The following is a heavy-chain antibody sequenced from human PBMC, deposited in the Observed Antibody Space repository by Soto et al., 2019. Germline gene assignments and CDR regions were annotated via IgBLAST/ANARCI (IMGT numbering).Heavy chain of an antibody. Sequence: QITLKESGPALVEPTQTLTLTCTFSGFSLSAPGAGVAWIRQPPGKALEWLAFIYWNGEKRFSPSLKTRLTVNRDSSRNEVVLTVTDMDAVDSGTYFCAHVAQQYFFDFWGPGTQVPV. CDR3: AHVAQQYFFDF. CDR2: IYWNGEK. V-gene: IGHV2-5*01. CDR1: GFSLSAPGAG. J-gene: IGHJ5*01. D-gene: IGHD6-13*01.